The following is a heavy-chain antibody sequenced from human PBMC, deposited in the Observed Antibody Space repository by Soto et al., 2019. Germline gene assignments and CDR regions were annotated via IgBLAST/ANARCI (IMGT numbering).Heavy chain of an antibody. CDR2: ISGAGGST. J-gene: IGHJ2*01. CDR1: QFTFSYYA. Sequence: EVQLLESGGGLVQPGGSLRLSCAASQFTFSYYAMGWVRQAPGKGLEWVSLISGAGGSTNYADSVKGRFAISRDNSDNTLYLQMNSLRAEDTAVYYCARGRPPFDLCGRGTLVIVSS. CDR3: ARGRPPFDL. V-gene: IGHV3-23*01.